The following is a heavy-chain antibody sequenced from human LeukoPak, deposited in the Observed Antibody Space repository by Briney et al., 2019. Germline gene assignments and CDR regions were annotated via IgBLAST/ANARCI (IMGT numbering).Heavy chain of an antibody. CDR1: GGSISSGGYS. V-gene: IGHV4-30-2*01. CDR2: IYHSGST. Sequence: SETLSLTCAVSGGSISSGGYSWSWIRQPPGKGLEWIGYIYHSGSTYFNPSLKSRVTISVDRSKNQFSLKLSSVTAADTAVYYCARGCRYGDYYYYGMDVWGQGTTVTVSS. J-gene: IGHJ6*02. D-gene: IGHD4-17*01. CDR3: ARGCRYGDYYYYGMDV.